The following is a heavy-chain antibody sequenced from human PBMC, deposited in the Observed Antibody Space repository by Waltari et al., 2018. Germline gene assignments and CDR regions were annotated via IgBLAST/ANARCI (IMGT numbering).Heavy chain of an antibody. Sequence: QVQLVQSGAEVKKPGASVKVSCKASGYTFTSYDINWVRQATGQGLEWMGWMNPNSGNTGYAQKFQGRVTITRNTSISTAYMELSSLRSEDTAVYYCVRGGYSSSSRGGWFDPWGQGTLVTVSS. D-gene: IGHD6-6*01. CDR2: MNPNSGNT. J-gene: IGHJ5*02. CDR3: VRGGYSSSSRGGWFDP. CDR1: GYTFTSYD. V-gene: IGHV1-8*03.